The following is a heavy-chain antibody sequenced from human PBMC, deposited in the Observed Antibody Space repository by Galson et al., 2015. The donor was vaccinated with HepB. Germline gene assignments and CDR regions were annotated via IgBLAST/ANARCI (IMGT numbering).Heavy chain of an antibody. CDR3: AKVQRTTVTRYYFDY. Sequence: SLRLSCAASGFTFSSYAMSWVRQAPGKGLEWVSAISGSGGSTYYADSVKGRFTISRGNSKNTLYLQMNSLRAEDTAVYYCAKVQRTTVTRYYFDYWGQGTLVTVSS. CDR1: GFTFSSYA. J-gene: IGHJ4*02. D-gene: IGHD4-17*01. CDR2: ISGSGGST. V-gene: IGHV3-23*01.